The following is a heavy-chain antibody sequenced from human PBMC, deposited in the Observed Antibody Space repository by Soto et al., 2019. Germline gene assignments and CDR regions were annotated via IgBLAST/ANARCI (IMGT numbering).Heavy chain of an antibody. CDR1: GGSISSGGYS. J-gene: IGHJ5*02. D-gene: IGHD3-9*01. Sequence: TLSLTCAVSGGSISSGGYSWSWIRQPPGKGLEWIGYIYHSGSTYYNPSLKSRVTISVDRSKNQFSLKLSSVTAADTAVYYCARAHYDILTGYAYNWFDPWGQGTLVTVS. V-gene: IGHV4-30-2*01. CDR3: ARAHYDILTGYAYNWFDP. CDR2: IYHSGST.